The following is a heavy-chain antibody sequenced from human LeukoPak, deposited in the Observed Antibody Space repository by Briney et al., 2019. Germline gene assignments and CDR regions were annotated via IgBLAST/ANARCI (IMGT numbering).Heavy chain of an antibody. CDR3: ARDSPYYYDSSGYPHFDY. D-gene: IGHD3-22*01. J-gene: IGHJ4*02. V-gene: IGHV1-18*01. Sequence: GASVKVSCKASGYTFTSYGISWVRQAPGQGLEWMGWISAYNGNTNYAQKLHGRVTMTTDTSTSTAYMELRSLRSDDTAVYYCARDSPYYYDSSGYPHFDYWGQGTLVTVSS. CDR1: GYTFTSYG. CDR2: ISAYNGNT.